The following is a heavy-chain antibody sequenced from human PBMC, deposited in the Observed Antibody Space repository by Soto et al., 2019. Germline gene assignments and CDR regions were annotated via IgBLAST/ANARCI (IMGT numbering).Heavy chain of an antibody. D-gene: IGHD5-12*01. V-gene: IGHV1-2*04. CDR1: GYTFTGNY. CDR2: INPHSGGK. CDR3: AGVATREGAFDI. Sequence: SVKESCRASGYTFTGNYMHWVRQATGQGLEWMGWINPHSGGKTNAQKFQGWDTMTRDTYISTAYMELSRLRSDDTAVYYCAGVATREGAFDIWGQGTMVTVSS. J-gene: IGHJ3*02.